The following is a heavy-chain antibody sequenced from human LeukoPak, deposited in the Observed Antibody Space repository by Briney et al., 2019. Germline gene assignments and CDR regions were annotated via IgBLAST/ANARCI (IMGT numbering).Heavy chain of an antibody. CDR2: INPSGGST. D-gene: IGHD2-2*01. Sequence: ASVKVSCKASGYTFTSYYMHWVRQAPGQGLEWMGIINPSGGSTSYAQKFQGRVTMTRDTSTSTVYMELSSLRSEDTAVYYCARGGLHIAVVPAARYNWFDPWGQGTLVTVSS. V-gene: IGHV1-46*01. CDR1: GYTFTSYY. CDR3: ARGGLHIAVVPAARYNWFDP. J-gene: IGHJ5*02.